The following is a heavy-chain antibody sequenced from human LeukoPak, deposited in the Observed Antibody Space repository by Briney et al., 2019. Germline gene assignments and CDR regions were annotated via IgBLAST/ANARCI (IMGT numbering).Heavy chain of an antibody. J-gene: IGHJ4*02. CDR1: GGSISSSSYY. CDR2: TYYRGST. D-gene: IGHD6-13*01. Sequence: SETLSLTCTVSGGSISSSSYYWGWIRQPPGKGLEWIGTTYYRGSTYYNPSRKSRVTISIDTDTSKNQFSLKLSSVTAADAAVYYCARRGQQLYCAYFDYWGLGALVTVSS. V-gene: IGHV4-39*01. CDR3: ARRGQQLYCAYFDY.